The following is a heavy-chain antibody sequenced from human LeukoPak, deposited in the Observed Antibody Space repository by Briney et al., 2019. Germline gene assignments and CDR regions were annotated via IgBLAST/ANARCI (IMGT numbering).Heavy chain of an antibody. CDR3: ARHQWLPHDAFDI. D-gene: IGHD6-19*01. CDR1: GGSISSYY. V-gene: IGHV4-59*08. J-gene: IGHJ3*02. CDR2: IYHSGST. Sequence: SETLSLTCTVSGGSISSYYWSWIRQPPGKGLEWIGYIYHSGSTYYNPSLKSRVTISVDTSKNQFSLKLSSVTAADTAVYYCARHQWLPHDAFDIWGQGTMVTVSS.